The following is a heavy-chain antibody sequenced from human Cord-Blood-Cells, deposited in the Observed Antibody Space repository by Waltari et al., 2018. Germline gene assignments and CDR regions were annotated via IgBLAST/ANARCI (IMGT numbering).Heavy chain of an antibody. J-gene: IGHJ3*02. CDR2: IKQDGSEK. Sequence: WVANIKQDGSEKYYVDSVKGRFTISRDNAKNSLYLQMNSLRAEDTAVYYCARDGIAARPGSPHDAFDIWGQGTMVTVSS. V-gene: IGHV3-7*01. CDR3: ARDGIAARPGSPHDAFDI. D-gene: IGHD6-6*01.